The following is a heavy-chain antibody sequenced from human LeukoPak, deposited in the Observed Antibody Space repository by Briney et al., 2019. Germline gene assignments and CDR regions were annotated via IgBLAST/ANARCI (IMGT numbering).Heavy chain of an antibody. CDR1: GFTFDDYG. J-gene: IGHJ5*02. CDR2: INWNGGST. CDR3: ARAPCSSTSCYSDLNWFDP. Sequence: PGGSLRLSCAASGFTFDDYGMSWVRQAPGKGLEWVSGINWNGGSTGYADSVKGRSTISRDNAKNSLYLQMNSLRAEDTAVYYCARAPCSSTSCYSDLNWFDPWGQGTLVTVSS. D-gene: IGHD2-2*01. V-gene: IGHV3-20*04.